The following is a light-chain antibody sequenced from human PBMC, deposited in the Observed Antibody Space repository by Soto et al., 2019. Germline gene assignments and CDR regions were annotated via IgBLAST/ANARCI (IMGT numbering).Light chain of an antibody. CDR3: HQYGTLPLS. J-gene: IGKJ4*01. CDR2: GAS. CDR1: QSLGSTF. Sequence: EILLTQSPGTPSFSPGDRAPLSCRASQSLGSTFLAWYQQKSGQSPRLLIYGASDRATDIPDRFSGSGSGADFTLTISRLEPEDFAVYFCHQYGTLPLSFGGGTKVDIK. V-gene: IGKV3-20*01.